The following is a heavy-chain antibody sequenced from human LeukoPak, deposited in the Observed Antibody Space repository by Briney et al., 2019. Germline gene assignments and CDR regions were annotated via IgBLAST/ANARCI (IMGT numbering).Heavy chain of an antibody. J-gene: IGHJ6*02. Sequence: SETLSLTCPVSGGSVSSGSHYWSWIRQPPGKGLEWIGHVYYSGSTSYNPSLKGRVTISVDTSKNHFSLELHSVTAADTAVYYCARDDYYDSSGYQGGAGYYGMDVWGQGTTVTVSS. CDR3: ARDDYYDSSGYQGGAGYYGMDV. CDR2: VYYSGST. D-gene: IGHD3-22*01. V-gene: IGHV4-61*03. CDR1: GGSVSSGSHY.